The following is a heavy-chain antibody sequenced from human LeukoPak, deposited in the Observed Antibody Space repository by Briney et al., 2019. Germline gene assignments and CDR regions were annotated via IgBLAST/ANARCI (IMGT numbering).Heavy chain of an antibody. V-gene: IGHV3-33*06. J-gene: IGHJ2*01. CDR2: IWYDGTNK. Sequence: GGSLRLSCAASGFTYSSYGMHWVRQAPGKGLEWLAVIWYDGTNKYYADSVKGRFTITRDNSNNTLYLQMNSLRAEDTAVYYCAKDYYDRSVVLYCHFDLWGRGTLVTVSS. CDR1: GFTYSSYG. CDR3: AKDYYDRSVVLYCHFDL. D-gene: IGHD3-22*01.